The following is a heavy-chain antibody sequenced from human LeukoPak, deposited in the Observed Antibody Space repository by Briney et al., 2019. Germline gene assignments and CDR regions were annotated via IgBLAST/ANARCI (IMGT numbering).Heavy chain of an antibody. V-gene: IGHV4-31*03. D-gene: IGHD2-15*01. Sequence: PSQTLSLTCTVSGGSISSGGYYWSWIRQHPGKGLECIGYIYYSGSTYYNPSLKSRVTISVDTSKNQFSLKLSSVTAADTAVYYCARERVSQGVVAGRHDAFDIWGQGTMVTVSS. CDR1: GGSISSGGYY. CDR2: IYYSGST. CDR3: ARERVSQGVVAGRHDAFDI. J-gene: IGHJ3*02.